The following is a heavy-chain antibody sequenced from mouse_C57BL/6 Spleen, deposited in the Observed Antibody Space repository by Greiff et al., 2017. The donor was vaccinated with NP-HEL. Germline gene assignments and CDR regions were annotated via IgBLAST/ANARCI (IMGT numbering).Heavy chain of an antibody. CDR2: IYPGSGNT. J-gene: IGHJ1*03. CDR3: AEAGYWYFDV. Sequence: VQLQESGPELVKPGASVKISCKASGYSFTSYYIHWVKQRPGQGLEWIGWIYPGSGNTKYNEKFKGKATLTADTSSSTAYMQLSSLTSEDSAVYYCAEAGYWYFDVWGTGTTVTVSS. CDR1: GYSFTSYY. V-gene: IGHV1-66*01.